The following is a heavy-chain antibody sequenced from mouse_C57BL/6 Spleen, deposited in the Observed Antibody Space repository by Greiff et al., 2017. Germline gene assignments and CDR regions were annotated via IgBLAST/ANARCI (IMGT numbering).Heavy chain of an antibody. CDR3: ARRGYGCSYDYFDY. D-gene: IGHD1-1*01. V-gene: IGHV1-80*01. Sequence: VQLQQSGAELVKPGASVKISCKASGYAFRSYWMNWVKQRPGKGLEWIGQIYPGDGDTNYNGKFTGKATLTADKSSSTAYMQLSSLTSEDSSVYFCARRGYGCSYDYFDYWGQGTTLTVSS. J-gene: IGHJ2*01. CDR1: GYAFRSYW. CDR2: IYPGDGDT.